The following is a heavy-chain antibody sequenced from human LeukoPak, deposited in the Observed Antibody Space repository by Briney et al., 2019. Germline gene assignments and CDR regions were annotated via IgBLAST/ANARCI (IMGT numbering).Heavy chain of an antibody. V-gene: IGHV3-7*01. CDR3: VTSWVRQQRDF. CDR2: IEPDGSGK. CDR1: GFSFKDYW. J-gene: IGHJ4*02. Sequence: GGSLRLSCAASGFSFKDYWMSWVRQAPGKGLEWVADIEPDGSGKTYVDSVKGRFSISRDNAQQSLYLQMDTLTAEDTAVYYCVTSWVRQQRDFWGQGILVSVSP. D-gene: IGHD3-10*01.